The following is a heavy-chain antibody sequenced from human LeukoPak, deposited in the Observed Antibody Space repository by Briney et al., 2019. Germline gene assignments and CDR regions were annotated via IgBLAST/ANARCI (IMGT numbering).Heavy chain of an antibody. D-gene: IGHD2-15*01. CDR3: TRGGPIVVVVAATEFDP. CDR1: GFTFGDYA. Sequence: GGSLRLSCTASGFTFGDYAMSWSRQAPGKGLEWVGFIRSKAYGGTTEYAASVKGRFTISRDDSKSIAYLQMNSLKTEDTAVYYCTRGGPIVVVVAATEFDPWGQGTLVTVSS. V-gene: IGHV3-49*03. J-gene: IGHJ5*02. CDR2: IRSKAYGGTT.